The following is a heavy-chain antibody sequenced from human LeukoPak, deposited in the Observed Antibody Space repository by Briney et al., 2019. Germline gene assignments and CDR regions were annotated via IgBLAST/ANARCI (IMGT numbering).Heavy chain of an antibody. D-gene: IGHD4-11*01. J-gene: IGHJ4*02. Sequence: PGGSLRLSCAASGFTFSSYAMSWVRQAPGKGLEWVSAISGSGGSTYYADSVKGRFTISRDNSKNTLYLQMNSLRAEDTAVYYCAKGGYSNYHPSDYGGQETLVTVSS. CDR2: ISGSGGST. V-gene: IGHV3-23*01. CDR3: AKGGYSNYHPSDY. CDR1: GFTFSSYA.